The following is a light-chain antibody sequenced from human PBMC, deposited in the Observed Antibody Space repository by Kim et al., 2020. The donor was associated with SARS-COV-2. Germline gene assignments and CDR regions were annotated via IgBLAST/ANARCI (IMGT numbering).Light chain of an antibody. J-gene: IGKJ2*01. CDR3: QPYDHSFPYT. Sequence: EIVLTQSPGTLSLSPGERATLSCRTSENITSDYVGWYRHKPGQAPRLLIYGASTRATGIPERFSGSGSGTDFTLTISRLEPEDFAVYYRQPYDHSFPYTLRQGTNLYI. V-gene: IGKV3-20*01. CDR2: GAS. CDR1: ENITSDY.